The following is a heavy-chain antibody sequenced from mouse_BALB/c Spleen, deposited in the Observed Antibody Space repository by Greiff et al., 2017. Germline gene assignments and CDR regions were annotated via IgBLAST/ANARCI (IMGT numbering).Heavy chain of an antibody. D-gene: IGHD2-4*01. CDR1: GFNIKDYY. CDR2: IDPENGNT. Sequence: EVQLQQSGAELVRPGALVKLSCKASGFNIKDYYMHWVKQRPEQGLEWIGWIDPENGNTIYDPKFQGKASITADTSSNTAYLQLSSLTSEDTAVYYCARGGITTEFAYWGQGTLVTVSA. V-gene: IGHV14-1*02. J-gene: IGHJ3*01. CDR3: ARGGITTEFAY.